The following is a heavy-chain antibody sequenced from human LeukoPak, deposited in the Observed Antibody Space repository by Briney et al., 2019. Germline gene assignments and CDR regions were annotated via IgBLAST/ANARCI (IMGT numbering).Heavy chain of an antibody. D-gene: IGHD1-26*01. CDR3: ARENSGSYREFDY. Sequence: SETLSLTCTVSSYSISSNFYWGWIRQPPGMGLEWIGSIYHSGSTYNNPSLKSRVTMSVDTSKNQFSLKLSSVTAADTAVYYCARENSGSYREFDYWGQGTLVTVSS. CDR2: IYHSGST. CDR1: SYSISSNFY. J-gene: IGHJ4*02. V-gene: IGHV4-38-2*02.